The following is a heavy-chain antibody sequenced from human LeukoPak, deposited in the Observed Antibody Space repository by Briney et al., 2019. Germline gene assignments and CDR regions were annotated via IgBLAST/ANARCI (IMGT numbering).Heavy chain of an antibody. CDR1: GFTVGNNR. D-gene: IGHD3-10*01. CDR3: VRERFGAYVEN. Sequence: QSGGSLRLSCAASGFTVGNNRMSWVRQAPGKGLEWVSTVYGGGNTAYADPVKGRFTISRDTSKNTLLLQMNSLRAEDTAVYFCVRERFGAYVENWGQGALVTVSS. CDR2: VYGGGNT. V-gene: IGHV3-53*01. J-gene: IGHJ4*02.